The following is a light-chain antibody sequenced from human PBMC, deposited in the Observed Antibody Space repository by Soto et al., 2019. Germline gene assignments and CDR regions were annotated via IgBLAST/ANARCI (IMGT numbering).Light chain of an antibody. CDR1: QTISSNF. J-gene: IGKJ1*01. CDR3: QQCGSSPWT. Sequence: EIVLTQSPGTLSLSPGEGATLGCRASQTISSNFLAWYQQKPGQPPRLLIYGVSIRATGIPDRFSGSGSGTDFTLTISRLEPEDFAVYYCQQCGSSPWTFGQGTTVEIK. CDR2: GVS. V-gene: IGKV3-20*01.